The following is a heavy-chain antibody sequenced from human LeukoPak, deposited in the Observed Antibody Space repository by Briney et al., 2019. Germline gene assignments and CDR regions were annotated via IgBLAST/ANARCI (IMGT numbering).Heavy chain of an antibody. V-gene: IGHV3-49*03. CDR1: GFTFGDYA. CDR2: IRSKAYGATT. J-gene: IGHJ4*02. CDR3: TTDRQLYGDYGC. D-gene: IGHD4-17*01. Sequence: GGSLRLSCTASGFTFGDYAMTWFRQAPGKGLEWVSFIRSKAYGATTEYAASVKGRFTISRDDSKSIAYLQMNSLKTEDTAVYYCTTDRQLYGDYGCWGQGTLVTVSS.